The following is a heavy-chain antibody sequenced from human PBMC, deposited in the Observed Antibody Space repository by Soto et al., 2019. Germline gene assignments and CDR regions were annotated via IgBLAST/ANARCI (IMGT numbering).Heavy chain of an antibody. CDR2: IIPIFGTA. J-gene: IGHJ5*02. Sequence: VKVSCKASGGTFSSYAVSWVRQAPGQGLEWMGGIIPIFGTANYAQKFQGRVTITADESTSTAYMELSSLRSEDTAVYYCARPVTIFGVEKAWFDPWGQGTLVTVSS. CDR3: ARPVTIFGVEKAWFDP. V-gene: IGHV1-69*01. CDR1: GGTFSSYA. D-gene: IGHD3-3*01.